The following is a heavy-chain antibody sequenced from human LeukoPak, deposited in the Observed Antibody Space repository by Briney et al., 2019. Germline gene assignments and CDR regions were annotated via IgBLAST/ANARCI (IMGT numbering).Heavy chain of an antibody. CDR2: ISGSGGNT. Sequence: GGSLRLSCVASGFTFSDYYMTWIRQAPGKGLEWVSVISGSGGNTDYADSVKGRFTISRDNSKNTLYLQMNSLRAEDTAVYYCAKDLGYDYVWGEGNFYDYWGQGTLVTVSS. J-gene: IGHJ4*02. D-gene: IGHD3-16*01. CDR3: AKDLGYDYVWGEGNFYDY. CDR1: GFTFSDYY. V-gene: IGHV3-23*01.